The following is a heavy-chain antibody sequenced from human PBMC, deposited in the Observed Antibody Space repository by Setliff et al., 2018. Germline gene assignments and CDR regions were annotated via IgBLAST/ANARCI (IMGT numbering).Heavy chain of an antibody. J-gene: IGHJ3*02. CDR1: GGSISSGGYY. V-gene: IGHV4-31*03. D-gene: IGHD4-17*01. CDR2: IYYSGST. Sequence: SETLSLTCTVSGGSISSGGYYWGWIRQHPGKGLEWIGYIYYSGSTYYNPSLKSRVTISVDTSKNQFSLKLSSVTAADTAVYYCARDQLTTNRRRAFDIWGQGTMVTVSS. CDR3: ARDQLTTNRRRAFDI.